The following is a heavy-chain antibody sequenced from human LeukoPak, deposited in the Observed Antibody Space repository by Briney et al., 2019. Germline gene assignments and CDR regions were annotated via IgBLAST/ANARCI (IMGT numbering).Heavy chain of an antibody. Sequence: GGSLRLSCAASGLTFSNYAMSWVRQAPGKGLEWVSTLRGRGGGTDYADSVKGRFTISRDTSKNTLYLQMNSLRAEDTAVYYCAKEEGYSGYDFVPYYFDYWGQGTLVTVSS. CDR2: LRGRGGGT. V-gene: IGHV3-23*01. CDR1: GLTFSNYA. CDR3: AKEEGYSGYDFVPYYFDY. D-gene: IGHD5-12*01. J-gene: IGHJ4*02.